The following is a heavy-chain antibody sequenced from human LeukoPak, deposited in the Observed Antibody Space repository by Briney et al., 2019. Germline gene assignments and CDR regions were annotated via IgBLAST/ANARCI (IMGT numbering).Heavy chain of an antibody. D-gene: IGHD6-13*01. CDR2: ISSSSYI. CDR3: ARPDEQQLVRDAFDI. V-gene: IGHV3-21*01. J-gene: IGHJ3*02. Sequence: SGGSLRLSCAASGFTFSSYSMNWVRQAPGKGLEWVSSISSSSYIYYADSVKGRFTISRDNAKNSLYLQMNSLRAEDTAVYYCARPDEQQLVRDAFDIWGQGTMVTVSS. CDR1: GFTFSSYS.